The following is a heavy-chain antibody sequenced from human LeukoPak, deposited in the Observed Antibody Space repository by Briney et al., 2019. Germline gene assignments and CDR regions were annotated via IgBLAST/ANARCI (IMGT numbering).Heavy chain of an antibody. CDR3: ARQDLRGCSGGSCPQRDWFDP. D-gene: IGHD2-15*01. V-gene: IGHV1-18*01. CDR1: GYTFTSYG. Sequence: GASVKVSCKASGYTFTSYGISWVRQAPGQGLEWMGWISAYNGNTNYAQKLQGRVTMTTDTSTSTAYMELRSLRSDDTAVYYCARQDLRGCSGGSCPQRDWFDPWGQGTLVTVSS. CDR2: ISAYNGNT. J-gene: IGHJ5*02.